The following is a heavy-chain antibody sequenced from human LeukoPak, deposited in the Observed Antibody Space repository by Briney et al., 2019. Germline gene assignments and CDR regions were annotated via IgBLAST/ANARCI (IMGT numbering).Heavy chain of an antibody. Sequence: GGSLRLSCAASGFTFSRYWMNWVRQAPGKGLEWVASIKEDGSEKSNVDSVKGRFTISRDNAKNSLYLQMNSLRAEDTAIYYCVSCGTTTCIIRFDHWGQGTLVTVSS. V-gene: IGHV3-7*01. CDR1: GFTFSRYW. J-gene: IGHJ4*02. D-gene: IGHD2-2*01. CDR2: IKEDGSEK. CDR3: VSCGTTTCIIRFDH.